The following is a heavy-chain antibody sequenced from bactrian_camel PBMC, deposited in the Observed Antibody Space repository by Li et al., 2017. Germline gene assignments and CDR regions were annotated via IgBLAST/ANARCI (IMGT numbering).Heavy chain of an antibody. CDR3: AAGTRIIVGDYCDGITT. CDR1: GFTFSNYY. Sequence: HVQLVESGGGLVQPGGSLRLSCAASGFTFSNYYMSWVRQAPGKGLEWVSSVDSDGSNTYYADSGKGRFTVSSDNAKNIIYLQMSSLTPDDTAMYYCAAGTRIIVGDYCDGITTGARGPRSPS. D-gene: IGHD3*01. V-gene: IGHV3-2*01. J-gene: IGHJ4*01. CDR2: VDSDGSNT.